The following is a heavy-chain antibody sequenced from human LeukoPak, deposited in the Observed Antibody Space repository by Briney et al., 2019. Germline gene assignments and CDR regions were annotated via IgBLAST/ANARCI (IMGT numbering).Heavy chain of an antibody. CDR1: GYTFTSYD. CDR3: ARRIAVAHNAFDI. V-gene: IGHV1-8*01. Sequence: ASVKVSCKASGYTFTSYDINWVRQATGQGLEWMGWMNPNSGNTGYAQKFQGRVTMARNTSISTAYMELSSLRSEDTAVYYCARRIAVAHNAFDIWGQGTMVTVSS. D-gene: IGHD6-19*01. J-gene: IGHJ3*02. CDR2: MNPNSGNT.